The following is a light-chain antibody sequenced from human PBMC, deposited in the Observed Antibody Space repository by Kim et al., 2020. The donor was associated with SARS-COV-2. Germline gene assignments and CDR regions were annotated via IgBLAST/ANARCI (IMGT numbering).Light chain of an antibody. CDR3: QQRSNWPIT. V-gene: IGKV3-11*01. Sequence: SPGERATLSCGAGQSVSSYLAWYQQKPGQAPRLLIYEASNGATGVPARFSGSGSGTDFTLTISSLEPEEFAVYYCQQRSNWPITFGEGTRLEIK. CDR1: QSVSSY. J-gene: IGKJ5*01. CDR2: EAS.